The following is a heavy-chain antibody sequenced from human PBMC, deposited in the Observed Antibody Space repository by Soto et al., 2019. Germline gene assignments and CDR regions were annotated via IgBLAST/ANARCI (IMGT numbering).Heavy chain of an antibody. D-gene: IGHD6-19*01. CDR1: GFTFSSYG. V-gene: IGHV3-33*01. J-gene: IGHJ4*02. CDR3: ARDPRKYSSGWYLVY. Sequence: GGSLRLSCAASGFTFSSYGMHWVRQAPDKGLEWVAVIWYDGSNKYYADSVKGRFTISRDNSKNTLYLQMNSLRAEDTAVYYCARDPRKYSSGWYLVYRGQGTLVTVSS. CDR2: IWYDGSNK.